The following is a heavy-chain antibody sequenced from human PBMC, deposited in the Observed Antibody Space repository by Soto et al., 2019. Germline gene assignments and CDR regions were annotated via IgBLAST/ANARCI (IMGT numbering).Heavy chain of an antibody. V-gene: IGHV5-51*03. CDR1: GYRFTSYW. J-gene: IGHJ3*02. Sequence: EVQLVQSGAEVKKPGESLKISCKGSGYRFTSYWLAWVRQMPGKGLEWMGIIYPGDSETSYSPSFQGQVTISSDKSISTAYLQWSSLTASDTAMYYCARLKLEMAKFPRGAFDIWAQGTMVTVSS. D-gene: IGHD1-1*01. CDR2: IYPGDSET. CDR3: ARLKLEMAKFPRGAFDI.